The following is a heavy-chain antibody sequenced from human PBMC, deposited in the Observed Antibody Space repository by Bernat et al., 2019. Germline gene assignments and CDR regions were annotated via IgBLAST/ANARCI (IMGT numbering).Heavy chain of an antibody. CDR2: ISSSSSYI. V-gene: IGHV3-21*01. CDR1: GFTFSSYS. Sequence: EVQLVESGGGLVKPGGSLRLSCAASGFTFSSYSMNWVRQAPGKGLEWVSSISSSSSYIYYAASVKGRFTISKDHAKNSLYLQLNSLRADDTAVYYCARGTSGGYNPDFDYWGQGTLVTVSS. CDR3: ARGTSGGYNPDFDY. D-gene: IGHD1-26*01. J-gene: IGHJ4*02.